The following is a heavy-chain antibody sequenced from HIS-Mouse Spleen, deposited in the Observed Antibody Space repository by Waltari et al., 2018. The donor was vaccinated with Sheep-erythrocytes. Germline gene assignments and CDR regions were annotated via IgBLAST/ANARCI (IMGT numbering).Heavy chain of an antibody. CDR2: ISYDGSNK. CDR3: AKGDAMVYDAFDI. D-gene: IGHD2-8*01. Sequence: QVQLVESGGGVVQPGRSLRLSCAASGFTFSGYGMHWVRQAPGKGLGWVAVISYDGSNKYYADSVKGRFTISRDNSKNTLYLQMNSLRAEDTAVYYCAKGDAMVYDAFDIWGQGTMVTVSS. V-gene: IGHV3-30*18. J-gene: IGHJ3*02. CDR1: GFTFSGYG.